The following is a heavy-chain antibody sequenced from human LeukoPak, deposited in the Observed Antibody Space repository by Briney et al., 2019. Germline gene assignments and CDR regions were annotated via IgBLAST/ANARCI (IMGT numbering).Heavy chain of an antibody. CDR3: AREPLYYDILTGYSPWDYYGMDV. J-gene: IGHJ6*04. Sequence: GGSLRLSCAPSGFTFSSYGMHWVRQAPGKGLEWVAVIWYDGSNKYYADSVKGRFTISRDNSKNTLYLQMNSLRAEDTAVYYCAREPLYYDILTGYSPWDYYGMDVWGKGTTVTVSS. CDR1: GFTFSSYG. D-gene: IGHD3-9*01. CDR2: IWYDGSNK. V-gene: IGHV3-33*01.